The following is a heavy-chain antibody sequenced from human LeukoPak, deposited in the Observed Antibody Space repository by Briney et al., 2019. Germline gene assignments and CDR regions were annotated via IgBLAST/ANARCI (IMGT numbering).Heavy chain of an antibody. Sequence: SETLSLTCTVSGGSISSSSYYWGWIRQPPGKGLEWIGSIYYSGSTYYNPSLKSRVTISVDTSKNQFSLKLSSVTAADTAVYYCARARPQQYFDYWGQGTLVTVSS. CDR2: IYYSGST. D-gene: IGHD6-13*01. V-gene: IGHV4-39*07. CDR3: ARARPQQYFDY. CDR1: GGSISSSSYY. J-gene: IGHJ4*02.